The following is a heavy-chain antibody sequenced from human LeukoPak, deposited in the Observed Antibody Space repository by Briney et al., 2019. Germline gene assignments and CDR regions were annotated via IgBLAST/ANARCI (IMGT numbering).Heavy chain of an antibody. Sequence: ASVKVSCKASGYTFTSYAMHWVRQAPGQRLEWMGWINAGNGNTKYSQKFQGRVTITRDTSASTAYMELSSLRSEDTAVYYCARDRGSSARTPYYYYYMDVWGKGTTVTVSS. CDR1: GYTFTSYA. D-gene: IGHD6-6*01. V-gene: IGHV1-3*01. CDR3: ARDRGSSARTPYYYYYMDV. J-gene: IGHJ6*03. CDR2: INAGNGNT.